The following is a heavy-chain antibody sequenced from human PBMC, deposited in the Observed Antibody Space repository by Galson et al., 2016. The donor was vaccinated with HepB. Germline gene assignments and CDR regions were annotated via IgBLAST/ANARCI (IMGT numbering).Heavy chain of an antibody. CDR1: GASVSSGGFY. CDR3: ARGGGFMTTVTTKLWFDP. Sequence: SETLSLTCTVSGASVSSGGFYWSWIRQPPGKGLEWIGYIYYSVTANYNPSLKSRVTISVDTSKNQFTLNLSSVTAADTALYYCARGGGFMTTVTTKLWFDPWGQGTLVTVSS. V-gene: IGHV4-61*08. D-gene: IGHD4-17*01. CDR2: IYYSVTA. J-gene: IGHJ5*02.